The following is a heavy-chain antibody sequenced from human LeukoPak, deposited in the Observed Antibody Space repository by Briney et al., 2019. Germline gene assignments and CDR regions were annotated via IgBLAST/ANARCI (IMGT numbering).Heavy chain of an antibody. J-gene: IGHJ4*02. V-gene: IGHV3-48*02. CDR2: ISSSSDNI. D-gene: IGHD2-2*01. CDR3: AREVGYCSSTSCYYFDY. CDR1: GFTFSTYS. Sequence: GGSLRLSCAAPGFTFSTYSMNWVRQTPGKGLEWVSYISSSSDNIYYADSVKGRFTISRDNAKNSLYLQMNSLRDEDTAVYYCAREVGYCSSTSCYYFDYWGQGTLVTVSS.